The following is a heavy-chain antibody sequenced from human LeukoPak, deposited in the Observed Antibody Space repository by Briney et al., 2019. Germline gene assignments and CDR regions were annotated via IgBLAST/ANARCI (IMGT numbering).Heavy chain of an antibody. V-gene: IGHV4-4*07. J-gene: IGHJ6*03. D-gene: IGHD3-3*01. CDR2: ITASGNT. CDR3: ARDYRDWPDFRFQDYYYYYMDV. CDR1: GGSIRSYY. Sequence: PSETLSLTCTVSGGSIRSYYWSWIRQPAGRGLEWIGRITASGNTNYNPSLKSRLTMSVDTSKNQFSLKLSSVTAADTAVYYCARDYRDWPDFRFQDYYYYYMDVWGKGTTVTVSS.